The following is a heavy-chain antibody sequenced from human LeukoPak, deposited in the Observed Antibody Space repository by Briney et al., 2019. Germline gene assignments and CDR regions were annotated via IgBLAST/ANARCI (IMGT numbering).Heavy chain of an antibody. D-gene: IGHD2-2*02. CDR3: AMRVVPAAITWFGELFYFDY. CDR1: GGSISSSSYY. J-gene: IGHJ4*02. V-gene: IGHV4-39*01. CDR2: IYYSGST. Sequence: PSETLSLTCTVSGGSISSSSYYWGWIRQPPGKGLEWIGSIYYSGSTYYNPSLKSRVTISVDTSKNQFSLKLGSVTAADTAVYYCAMRVVPAAITWFGELFYFDYWGQGTLVTVSS.